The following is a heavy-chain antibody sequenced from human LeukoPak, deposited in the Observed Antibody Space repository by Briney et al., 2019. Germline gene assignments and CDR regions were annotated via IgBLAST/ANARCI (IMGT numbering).Heavy chain of an antibody. D-gene: IGHD3-22*01. Sequence: GGSLRLSCAASGFTFSSYAMSWVRQAPGKGLEWVSAISGSGGSTYYADSVKGRFTISRDNSKNTLYLRMNSLRAEDTAVYYCAKTVDSSGYYRSYFDYWGQGTLVTVSS. CDR3: AKTVDSSGYYRSYFDY. J-gene: IGHJ4*02. CDR2: ISGSGGST. CDR1: GFTFSSYA. V-gene: IGHV3-23*01.